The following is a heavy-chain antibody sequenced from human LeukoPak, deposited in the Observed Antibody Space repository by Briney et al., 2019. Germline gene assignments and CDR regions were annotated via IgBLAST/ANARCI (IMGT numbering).Heavy chain of an antibody. CDR2: IIPIFGTA. J-gene: IGHJ3*02. V-gene: IGHV1-69*05. Sequence: SVKVSCKASGGTFRSYAISWVRQAPGQGLEWMGRIIPIFGTANYAQKFQGRVTITTDESTSTAYMELSSLRSEDTAVYYCAILIGAGAFDIWGQGTMVTVSS. CDR1: GGTFRSYA. D-gene: IGHD3-22*01. CDR3: AILIGAGAFDI.